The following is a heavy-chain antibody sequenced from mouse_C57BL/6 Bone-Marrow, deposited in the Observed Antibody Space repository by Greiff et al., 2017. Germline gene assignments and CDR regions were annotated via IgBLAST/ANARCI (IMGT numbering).Heavy chain of an antibody. CDR3: ARVVATDGWYFDV. CDR2: INYDGSST. CDR1: GFTFSDYY. Sequence: EVHLVESEGGLVQPGSSMKLSCTASGFTFSDYYMAWVRQVPEKGLDWVANINYDGSSTYYLASLTSRFIISRAKEKNILYLQMSNLKSEDTATYYCARVVATDGWYFDVWGTGTTVTVSS. J-gene: IGHJ1*03. D-gene: IGHD1-1*01. V-gene: IGHV5-16*01.